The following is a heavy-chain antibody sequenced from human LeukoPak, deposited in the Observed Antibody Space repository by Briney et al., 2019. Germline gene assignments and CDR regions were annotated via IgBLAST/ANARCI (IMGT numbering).Heavy chain of an antibody. J-gene: IGHJ4*02. CDR2: ISYDGKNK. CDR3: ARESVWGSYRYTPFDY. Sequence: PGGSLRLSCAASGFAFSGYGIDWVRQAPGKGLEWVALISYDGKNKYYADSVKGRFTISRDNAKNSLYLQMNSLRAEDTAVYYCARESVWGSYRYTPFDYWGQGTLVTVSS. CDR1: GFAFSGYG. D-gene: IGHD3-16*02. V-gene: IGHV3-30*03.